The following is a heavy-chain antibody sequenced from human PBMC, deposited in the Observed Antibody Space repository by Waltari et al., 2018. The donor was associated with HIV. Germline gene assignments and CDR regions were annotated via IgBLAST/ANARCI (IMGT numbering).Heavy chain of an antibody. CDR1: GGSISSSSYF. D-gene: IGHD6-19*01. J-gene: IGHJ1*01. CDR3: ARSPRGEQWLAY. Sequence: QLQLQESGPGLVQPSETLSLTCTVSGGSISSSSYFWGWPRPSPGQGLDWIGSIFYNGSANYNPSLKSRATLSVDTSKNQFSLKLNSVTAADTAVYYCARSPRGEQWLAYWGQGTLVTVSS. V-gene: IGHV4-39*01. CDR2: IFYNGSA.